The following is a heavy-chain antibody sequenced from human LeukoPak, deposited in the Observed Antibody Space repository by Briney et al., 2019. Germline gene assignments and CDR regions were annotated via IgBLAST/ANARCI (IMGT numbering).Heavy chain of an antibody. J-gene: IGHJ4*02. Sequence: GGSLRLSCAASGFTFDDYAMHWVRQAPGKGLEWVSLISWDGGSTYYADSVKGRFTISRDNSKNSLYLQMNSLRAEDTAFYYCEKDTDVSGYSFDYWGQGTLVTVSS. CDR2: ISWDGGST. D-gene: IGHD3-22*01. CDR1: GFTFDDYA. CDR3: EKDTDVSGYSFDY. V-gene: IGHV3-43D*03.